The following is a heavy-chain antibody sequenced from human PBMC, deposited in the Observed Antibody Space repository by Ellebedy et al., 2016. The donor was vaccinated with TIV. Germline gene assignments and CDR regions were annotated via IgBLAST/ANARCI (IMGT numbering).Heavy chain of an antibody. J-gene: IGHJ4*02. D-gene: IGHD3-10*01. V-gene: IGHV3-21*01. CDR2: ISNSRDYK. CDR3: ARDGLRSYTFDY. Sequence: GGSLRLSXAASGFMFSTYSMNWVRQAPGKGLEWVSYISNSRDYKHYADSVKGRFTIFRDNAKNSVNLQMDTLRAEDTAVYFCARDGLRSYTFDYWGQGTLVTVSS. CDR1: GFMFSTYS.